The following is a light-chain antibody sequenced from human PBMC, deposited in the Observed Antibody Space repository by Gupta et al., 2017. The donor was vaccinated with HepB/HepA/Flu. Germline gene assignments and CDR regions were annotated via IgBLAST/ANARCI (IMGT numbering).Light chain of an antibody. CDR3: QQYNNWPLT. V-gene: IGKV3D-15*01. CDR2: GAS. CDR1: QSVSSN. J-gene: IGKJ3*01. Sequence: EIVMTQSPATLSVSPGERATFSCRASQSVSSNYLAWYQQKPGQAPRLLIYGASSRATGIPDRFSGSGSGTDFTLTISSLQSEDFAVYYCQQYNNWPLTFGPGTKVDIK.